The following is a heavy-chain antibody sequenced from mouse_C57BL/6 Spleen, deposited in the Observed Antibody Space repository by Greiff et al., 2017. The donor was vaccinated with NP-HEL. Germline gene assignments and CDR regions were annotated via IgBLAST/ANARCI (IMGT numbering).Heavy chain of an antibody. J-gene: IGHJ4*01. D-gene: IGHD1-1*01. V-gene: IGHV5-17*01. Sequence: EVKLVESGGGLVKPGGSLKLSCAASGFTFSDYGMHWVRQAPEKGLEWVAYISSGSSTIYYADTVKGRFTISRDNAKNTLFLQMTSLRSEDTAMYYCARGYYGSSSYAMDYWGQGTSVTVSS. CDR1: GFTFSDYG. CDR2: ISSGSSTI. CDR3: ARGYYGSSSYAMDY.